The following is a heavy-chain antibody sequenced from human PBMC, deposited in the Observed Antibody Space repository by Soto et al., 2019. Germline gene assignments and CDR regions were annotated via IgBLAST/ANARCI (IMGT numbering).Heavy chain of an antibody. J-gene: IGHJ6*02. Sequence: PGGSLRLSCAASGLTFSSYSMNWVRQAPGKGLEWVSSISSSSSYIYYADSVKGRFTISRDNAKNSLYLQMNSLRAEDTAVYYCARHYDILTGYYLPPYYYYYYGMDVWGQGTTVTVSS. CDR1: GLTFSSYS. D-gene: IGHD3-9*01. V-gene: IGHV3-21*01. CDR2: ISSSSSYI. CDR3: ARHYDILTGYYLPPYYYYYYGMDV.